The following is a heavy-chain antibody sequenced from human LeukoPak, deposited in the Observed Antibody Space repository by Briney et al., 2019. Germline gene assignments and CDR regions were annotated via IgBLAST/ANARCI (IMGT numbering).Heavy chain of an antibody. CDR1: GGSISSYY. D-gene: IGHD4-23*01. J-gene: IGHJ6*03. V-gene: IGHV4-4*07. Sequence: SETLSPTCTVSGGSISSYYWSWIRQPAGKGLEWIGRIYTSGSTNYNPSLKSRVTMSVDTSKNQFSLKLSSVTAADTAVYYCARDDYGGSPYYYYYMDVWGKGTTVTVSS. CDR3: ARDDYGGSPYYYYYMDV. CDR2: IYTSGST.